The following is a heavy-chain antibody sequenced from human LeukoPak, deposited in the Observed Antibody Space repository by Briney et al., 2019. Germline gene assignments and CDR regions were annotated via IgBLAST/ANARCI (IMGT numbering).Heavy chain of an antibody. Sequence: GSSVKVSCKASGGTFSSYAISWVRQATGQGLEWMGWMNPNSGNTGYAQKFQGRVTITRNTSISTAYMELSSLRSEDTAVYYCARGKNRDGYSSSWYLWDYYYYYYMDVWGKGTTVTVSS. CDR2: MNPNSGNT. J-gene: IGHJ6*03. V-gene: IGHV1-8*03. CDR3: ARGKNRDGYSSSWYLWDYYYYYYMDV. D-gene: IGHD6-13*01. CDR1: GGTFSSYA.